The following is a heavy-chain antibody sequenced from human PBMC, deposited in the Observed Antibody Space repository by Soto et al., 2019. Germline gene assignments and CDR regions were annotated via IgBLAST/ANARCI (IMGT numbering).Heavy chain of an antibody. J-gene: IGHJ6*02. Sequence: ASVKVSCKASGYTFTSYYMHWVRQAPGQGLEWMGIINPSGGSTSYAQKFQGRVTMTRDTSTSTVYMELSSLRSEDTAVYYCARDAPYHDSSSWFGGMDVWGQGXTVTVYS. V-gene: IGHV1-46*01. D-gene: IGHD6-13*01. CDR2: INPSGGST. CDR1: GYTFTSYY. CDR3: ARDAPYHDSSSWFGGMDV.